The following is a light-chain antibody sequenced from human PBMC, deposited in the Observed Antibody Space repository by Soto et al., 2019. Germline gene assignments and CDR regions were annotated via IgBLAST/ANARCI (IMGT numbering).Light chain of an antibody. V-gene: IGKV3D-20*02. CDR1: QSVSSSY. CDR3: QQRSNWLIT. CDR2: GSS. Sequence: EIVLTQSPGTLSLSPGDRATLSCRASQSVSSSYLAWYQQKPGQAPRPLMYGSSRRATGIPDRFSGSGSGTDFTLTVNRLEPEDFAVYYCQQRSNWLITFGQGTRLEIK. J-gene: IGKJ5*01.